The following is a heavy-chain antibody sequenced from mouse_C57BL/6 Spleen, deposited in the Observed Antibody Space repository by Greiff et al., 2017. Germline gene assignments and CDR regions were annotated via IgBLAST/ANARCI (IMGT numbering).Heavy chain of an antibody. CDR2: INPENGGT. CDR3: ARKYSGSITWFAY. CDR1: GYAFTTYL. D-gene: IGHD1-1*01. V-gene: IGHV1-54*01. J-gene: IGHJ3*01. Sequence: QVQLQQSGAELVRPGTSVKMSCKASGYAFTTYLIEWVKQRPGQGLEWIGVINPENGGTNNNEKFKGKATLTADKSSSTAYVQLSSLTSADYAVYVCARKYSGSITWFAYWGQGTLVTVSA.